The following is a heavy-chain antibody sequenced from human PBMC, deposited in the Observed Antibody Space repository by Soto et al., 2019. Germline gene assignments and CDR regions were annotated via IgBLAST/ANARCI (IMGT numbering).Heavy chain of an antibody. CDR2: ILHDESNE. V-gene: IGHV3-30*18. D-gene: IGHD5-12*01. CDR3: AKSRGGYAFYFHQGMDI. J-gene: IGHJ6*02. Sequence: VQLVESGGGVVQPGRSLRLSCAASGFTFTSYNMHWVRQAPGKGLEWVALILHDESNEYYADSVKGRFTISRDNSSNNLCQQMTCLSVEERAVYYCAKSRGGYAFYFHQGMDIWAQGPTLPVSS. CDR1: GFTFTSYN.